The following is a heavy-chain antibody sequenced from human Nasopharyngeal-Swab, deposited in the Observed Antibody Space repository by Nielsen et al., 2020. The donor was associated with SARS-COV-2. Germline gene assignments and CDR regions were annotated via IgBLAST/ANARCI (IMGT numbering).Heavy chain of an antibody. CDR3: ARPSRHFWSGQDPWFDP. CDR2: IYYSGST. V-gene: IGHV4-59*13. D-gene: IGHD3-3*02. J-gene: IGHJ5*02. CDR1: GGSISSYY. Sequence: SETLSLTCTVSGGSISSYYWSWIRQPPGKGLEWIGYIYYSGSTNYNPSLKSRVTISVDTSKNQFSLKLSSVTAAATAVYYCARPSRHFWSGQDPWFDPWGQGTLVTVSS.